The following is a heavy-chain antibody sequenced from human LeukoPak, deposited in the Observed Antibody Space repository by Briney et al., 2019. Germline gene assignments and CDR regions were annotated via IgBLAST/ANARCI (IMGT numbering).Heavy chain of an antibody. CDR2: INPSGGST. J-gene: IGHJ4*02. Sequence: GASVKVSCKASGYTFTSYYMHWVRQAPGQGLEWMGIINPSGGSTSYAQKFQGRVTMTRDTSTSTVYMELSSLRSEDTAVYYCARDAIGGYSYGSIFDYWGQGTLVTVSS. V-gene: IGHV1-46*01. CDR3: ARDAIGGYSYGSIFDY. CDR1: GYTFTSYY. D-gene: IGHD5-18*01.